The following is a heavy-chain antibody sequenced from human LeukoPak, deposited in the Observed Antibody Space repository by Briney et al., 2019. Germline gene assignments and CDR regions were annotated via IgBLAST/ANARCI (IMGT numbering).Heavy chain of an antibody. CDR1: GFTFSSYA. D-gene: IGHD3-3*01. Sequence: GGSLRLSCAASGFTFSSYAMSWARQAPGKGLEWVSAISGSGGSTYYADSVKGRFTISRDNSKNTLYLQMNSLRAEDTAVYYCANLYDFWSGYHQAFDYWGQGTLVTVSS. J-gene: IGHJ4*02. CDR3: ANLYDFWSGYHQAFDY. CDR2: ISGSGGST. V-gene: IGHV3-23*01.